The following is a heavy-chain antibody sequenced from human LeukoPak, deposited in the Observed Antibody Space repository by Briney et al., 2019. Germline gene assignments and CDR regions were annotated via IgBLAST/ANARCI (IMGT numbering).Heavy chain of an antibody. CDR1: GGSISSSSYY. CDR3: ARRSSGWYTVDY. CDR2: IYYSGST. Sequence: PSETLSLTCTVSGGSISSSSYYWGWIRQPPGKGLEWIGSIYYSGSTYYNPSLKSRVTISVDTSKNQFSLKLSSVTAADTAVYYCARRSSGWYTVDYWGQGTLVTVSS. V-gene: IGHV4-39*01. J-gene: IGHJ4*02. D-gene: IGHD6-19*01.